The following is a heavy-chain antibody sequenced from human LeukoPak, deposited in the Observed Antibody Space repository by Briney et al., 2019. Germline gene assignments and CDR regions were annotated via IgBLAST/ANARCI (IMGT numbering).Heavy chain of an antibody. CDR1: GYTFTGYD. J-gene: IGHJ3*02. Sequence: GASVKVSCKASGYTFTGYDMHWVRQAPGQRLEWVGWINPNSGGTHYAQKFQGRVTMTRDTSISTAYLQWSSLKASDTAMYYCARHEYSSSWLDAFDIWGQGTMVTVSS. D-gene: IGHD6-13*01. CDR3: ARHEYSSSWLDAFDI. V-gene: IGHV1-2*02. CDR2: INPNSGGT.